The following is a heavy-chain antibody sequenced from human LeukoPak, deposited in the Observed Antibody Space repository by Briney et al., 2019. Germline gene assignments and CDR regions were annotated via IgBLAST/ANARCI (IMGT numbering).Heavy chain of an antibody. D-gene: IGHD3-22*01. V-gene: IGHV3-23*01. CDR2: ISGSGGST. J-gene: IGHJ4*02. CDR1: GFTFSSYA. CDR3: AKDFWDYYDTIKYNFDY. Sequence: PGGSLRLSCAASGFTFSSYAMSWVRQAPGKGLEWVSAISGSGGSTYYADSVKGRFTISRDNSKNTLYLQMNSLRAEDTAVYYCAKDFWDYYDTIKYNFDYWGQGTLVTVSS.